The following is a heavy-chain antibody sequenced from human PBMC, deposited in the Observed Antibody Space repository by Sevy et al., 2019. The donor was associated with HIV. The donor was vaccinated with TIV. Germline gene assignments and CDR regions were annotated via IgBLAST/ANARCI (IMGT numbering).Heavy chain of an antibody. D-gene: IGHD6-13*01. V-gene: IGHV3-21*01. CDR3: ARSYSSSCCILYYCEY. J-gene: IGHJ4*02. Sequence: GGSLRLSCAASGFSFSSYCVSWVRQAPGKGLEWVASIGSSNSYIYYADSVKGRFTISRDNAKNTLFLHMNTLRAEDTAVYYCARSYSSSCCILYYCEYWGQGTPVTVSS. CDR2: IGSSNSYI. CDR1: GFSFSSYC.